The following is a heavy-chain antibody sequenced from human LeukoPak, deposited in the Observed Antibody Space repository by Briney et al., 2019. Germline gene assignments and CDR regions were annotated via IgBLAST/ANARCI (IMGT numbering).Heavy chain of an antibody. CDR2: TSSDLNVK. CDR3: TSWGDTTAEYFQR. Sequence: GGSLRLSCAASGFTFRNYVIHWVRQAPGKGLEWVAVTSSDLNVKLYADSVKGRFTISRDNAQNSMYLQMNSLRVEDTAVYYCTSWGDTTAEYFQRWGQGTLVTVSS. V-gene: IGHV3-30*03. J-gene: IGHJ1*01. CDR1: GFTFRNYV. D-gene: IGHD2-21*02.